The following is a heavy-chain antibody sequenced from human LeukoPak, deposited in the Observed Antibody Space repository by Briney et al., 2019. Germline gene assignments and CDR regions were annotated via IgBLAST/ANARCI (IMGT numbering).Heavy chain of an antibody. Sequence: GGSLRLSCAASGFTFSSYGMHWVRQAPGKGLEWVAVISYDGSNKYYADSVKGRFIISRDNAKNSLYLQMNSLRSEDTAVYYCARSTILLKYNWFDPWGQGTLVTVSS. D-gene: IGHD2-21*02. CDR3: ARSTILLKYNWFDP. V-gene: IGHV3-30*03. CDR2: ISYDGSNK. J-gene: IGHJ5*02. CDR1: GFTFSSYG.